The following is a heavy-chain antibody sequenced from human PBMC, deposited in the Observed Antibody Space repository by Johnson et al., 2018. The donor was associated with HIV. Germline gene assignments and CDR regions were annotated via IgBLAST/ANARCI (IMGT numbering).Heavy chain of an antibody. D-gene: IGHD3-10*01. CDR3: AKELRGVISPPRAFGI. V-gene: IGHV3-20*01. CDR1: GFTFDDYG. Sequence: VQLVESGGGVVRPGGSLRLSCAASGFTFDDYGMSWVRQAPGKGLEWVSGINWNGGSTGYADSVKGRFTISRDNAKNSLYLQMNSLTAEDTALYHCAKELRGVISPPRAFGIWGQGTMVTVSS. J-gene: IGHJ3*02. CDR2: INWNGGST.